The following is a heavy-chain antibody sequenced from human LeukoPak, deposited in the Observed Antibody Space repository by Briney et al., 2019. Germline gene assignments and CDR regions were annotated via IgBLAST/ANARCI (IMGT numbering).Heavy chain of an antibody. CDR3: ARPAIWGAIAWFDP. D-gene: IGHD3-9*01. Sequence: SETRSLTCSVSGDSISSRNWWTWVRQTPEKGLEWIGEIYHTGSTNYNPSVESRVTISVDTSKNPFSLKLSSVTAADTAVYYCARPAIWGAIAWFDPWGQGTLVTVSS. J-gene: IGHJ5*02. CDR2: IYHTGST. V-gene: IGHV4-4*02. CDR1: GDSISSRNW.